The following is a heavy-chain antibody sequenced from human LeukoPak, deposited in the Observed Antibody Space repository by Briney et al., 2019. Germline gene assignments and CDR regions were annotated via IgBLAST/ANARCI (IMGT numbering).Heavy chain of an antibody. D-gene: IGHD3-22*01. J-gene: IGHJ5*02. CDR3: TGPLAAASSGYYYVP. V-gene: IGHV3-73*01. CDR1: GFTFSGSA. CDR2: IRSKANSYAT. Sequence: PGGSLRLSCAASGFTFSGSAMHWVRQASGKGLEWVGRIRSKANSYATAYAASVKGRFTISRDDSKNTAYLQMNSLKTEDTAVYYCTGPLAAASSGYYYVPWGQGTLVTVSS.